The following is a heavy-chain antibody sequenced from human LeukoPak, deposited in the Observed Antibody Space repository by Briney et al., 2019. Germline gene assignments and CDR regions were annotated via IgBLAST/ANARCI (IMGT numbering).Heavy chain of an antibody. D-gene: IGHD6-6*01. CDR1: GFNFNEYA. Sequence: GGSLRLSCVASGFNFNEYAMAWVRQAPGKGLEWVSSISSSSSYIYYADSVKGRFTISRDNAKNSLYLQMNSLRAEDTAVYYCARLFSSSSLLFDPWGQGTLVTVSS. J-gene: IGHJ5*02. CDR3: ARLFSSSSLLFDP. V-gene: IGHV3-21*01. CDR2: ISSSSSYI.